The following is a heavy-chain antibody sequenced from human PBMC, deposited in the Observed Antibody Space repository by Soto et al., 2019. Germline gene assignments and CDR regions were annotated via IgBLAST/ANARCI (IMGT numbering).Heavy chain of an antibody. J-gene: IGHJ4*02. V-gene: IGHV3-21*01. CDR1: GFTFGSYS. D-gene: IGHD3-22*01. CDR2: ISSTSTYI. Sequence: GGSLRLSCAASGFTFGSYSMNWVRQAPGKGLEWVSSISSTSTYIYYADSVKGRFTISRDNAKNSLYLQMNSLRAEDTAVYYCARDYYDSSGYYKHWGQGTLVTVSS. CDR3: ARDYYDSSGYYKH.